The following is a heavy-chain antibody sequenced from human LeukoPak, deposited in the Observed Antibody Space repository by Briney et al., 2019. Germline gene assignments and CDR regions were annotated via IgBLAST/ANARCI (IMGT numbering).Heavy chain of an antibody. J-gene: IGHJ4*02. D-gene: IGHD6-6*01. Sequence: EGSLRLSCAASGFTFSSYAMHWVRQAPGKGLEWVAVISYDGSNKYYADSVKGRFTISRDNSKNTLYLQMNSLRAEDTAVYYCARVSRPSIAARPIDYWGQGTLVTVSS. V-gene: IGHV3-30-3*01. CDR3: ARVSRPSIAARPIDY. CDR1: GFTFSSYA. CDR2: ISYDGSNK.